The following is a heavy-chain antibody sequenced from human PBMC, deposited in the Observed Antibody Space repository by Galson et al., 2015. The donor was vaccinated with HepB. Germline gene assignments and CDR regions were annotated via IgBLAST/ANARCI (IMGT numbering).Heavy chain of an antibody. Sequence: SVKVSCKASGGTFSSYAISWVRQAPGQGLEWMGGIIPIFGTANYAQKFQGRVTITADESTSTAYMELSSLRSEDTAVYYCARDRVGALDYYDSSPWAFDIWGQGTMVTVST. V-gene: IGHV1-69*13. CDR1: GGTFSSYA. J-gene: IGHJ3*02. CDR2: IIPIFGTA. CDR3: ARDRVGALDYYDSSPWAFDI. D-gene: IGHD3-22*01.